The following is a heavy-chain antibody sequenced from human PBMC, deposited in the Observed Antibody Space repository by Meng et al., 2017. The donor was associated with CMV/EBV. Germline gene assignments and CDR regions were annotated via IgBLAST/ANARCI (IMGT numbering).Heavy chain of an antibody. CDR1: GFTFSSYW. CDR2: INSDGSTT. Sequence: GESLKISCAASGFTFSSYWMHWVRQAPGKGLVWVSRINSDGSTTTYADSVKGRFTISRDNAKNTLYLQMNSLRSEDTAVYYCARWVSGDLGYFDYWGQGTLVTVSS. J-gene: IGHJ4*02. D-gene: IGHD3-10*01. V-gene: IGHV3-74*03. CDR3: ARWVSGDLGYFDY.